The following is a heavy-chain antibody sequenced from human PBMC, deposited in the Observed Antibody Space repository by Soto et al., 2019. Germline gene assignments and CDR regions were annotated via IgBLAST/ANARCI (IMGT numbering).Heavy chain of an antibody. CDR1: GGSISSGDYY. V-gene: IGHV4-30-4*01. J-gene: IGHJ6*02. CDR3: ARDLVRGHYGMDV. D-gene: IGHD3-10*01. CDR2: IYYSGST. Sequence: LSLTCTVSGGSISSGDYYWSWIRQPPGKGLEWIGYIYYSGSTYYNPSLKSRVTISVDTSKNQFSLKLSSVTAADTAVYYCARDLVRGHYGMDVWGQGTTVTVSS.